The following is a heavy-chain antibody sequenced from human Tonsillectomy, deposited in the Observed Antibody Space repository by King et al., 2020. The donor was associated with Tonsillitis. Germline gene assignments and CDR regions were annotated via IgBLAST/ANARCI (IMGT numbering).Heavy chain of an antibody. Sequence: QLVESGGGLVKPGGSLRLSCAASGFTFSSYSMNWVRQAPGKGLEWVSSISSSSSYIYYADSVKGRFTISRDNAKNSLYLQMNSLRAEDTAVYYCARDRVGYYDSSGYYRFDYWGQGTLVTVSS. CDR2: ISSSSSYI. J-gene: IGHJ4*02. V-gene: IGHV3-21*01. D-gene: IGHD3-22*01. CDR1: GFTFSSYS. CDR3: ARDRVGYYDSSGYYRFDY.